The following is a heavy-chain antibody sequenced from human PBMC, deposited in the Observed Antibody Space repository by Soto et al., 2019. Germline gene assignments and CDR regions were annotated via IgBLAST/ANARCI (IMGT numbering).Heavy chain of an antibody. D-gene: IGHD6-19*01. CDR2: MNPNSGNT. V-gene: IGHV1-8*01. Sequence: GASVKVSCKASGYTFTSYDINWVRQATGQGLEWMGWMNPNSGNTGYAQKFQGRVTMTRNTSISTAYMELSSLRSEDTAVYYCARGPVVAVAXSYNWFDPWGQGTLVTVSS. J-gene: IGHJ5*02. CDR3: ARGPVVAVAXSYNWFDP. CDR1: GYTFTSYD.